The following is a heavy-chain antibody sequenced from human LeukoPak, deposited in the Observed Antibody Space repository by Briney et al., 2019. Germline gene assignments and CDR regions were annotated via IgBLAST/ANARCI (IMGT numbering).Heavy chain of an antibody. J-gene: IGHJ4*02. V-gene: IGHV1-69*05. D-gene: IGHD3-22*01. CDR3: ARSLDPYYYDSSGYFDY. CDR2: IIPIFGTA. CDR1: GGTFSSYA. Sequence: ASVKVSCKASGGTFSSYAISWVRQAPGQGLEWMGGIIPIFGTANYAQKFQGRVTITTDESTSTAYMELRSLRSDDTAVYYCARSLDPYYYDSSGYFDYWGQGTPVTVSS.